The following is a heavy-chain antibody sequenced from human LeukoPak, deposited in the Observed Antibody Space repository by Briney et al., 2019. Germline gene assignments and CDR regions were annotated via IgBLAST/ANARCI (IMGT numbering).Heavy chain of an antibody. CDR2: IIPIFGTA. D-gene: IGHD3-22*01. CDR1: GGTFSSYA. CDR3: ARALEGFDYDSSGYYPRHYFDY. J-gene: IGHJ4*02. V-gene: IGHV1-69*13. Sequence: TVKVSCKASGGTFSSYAISWVRQAPGQGLEWMGGIIPIFGTANYAQKFQGRVTITADESTSTAYMELSSLRSEDTAVYYCARALEGFDYDSSGYYPRHYFDYWGQGTLVTVSS.